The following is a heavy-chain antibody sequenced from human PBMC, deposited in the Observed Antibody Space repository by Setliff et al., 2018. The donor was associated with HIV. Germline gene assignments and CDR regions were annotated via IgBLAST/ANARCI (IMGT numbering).Heavy chain of an antibody. CDR3: ARDDNYYAKAFDV. CDR2: ISSRSDTI. Sequence: GGSLRLSCSASGFPFNVYHLHWVRQAPGKGLEWISYISSRSDTIYQADSVKGRFTVSRDNDKNLLILQMNSLRADNTAVYFCARDDNYYAKAFDVWGQGTLVIVSS. D-gene: IGHD3-22*01. CDR1: GFPFNVYH. J-gene: IGHJ4*02. V-gene: IGHV3-48*01.